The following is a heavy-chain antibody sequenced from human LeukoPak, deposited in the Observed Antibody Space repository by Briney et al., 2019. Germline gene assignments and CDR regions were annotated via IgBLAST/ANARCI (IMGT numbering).Heavy chain of an antibody. CDR3: ARGTVPNAFDI. J-gene: IGHJ3*02. CDR2: IYTSGST. V-gene: IGHV4-4*07. Sequence: SETLSLTCTVSSGSISTYYWSWIRQPAGKGLEWIGRIYTSGSTNYNPSLKSRVTMSVDTSKNQFSLKLSSVTAADTAVYFCARGTVPNAFDIWGQGTMVTVS. CDR1: SGSISTYY. D-gene: IGHD1/OR15-1a*01.